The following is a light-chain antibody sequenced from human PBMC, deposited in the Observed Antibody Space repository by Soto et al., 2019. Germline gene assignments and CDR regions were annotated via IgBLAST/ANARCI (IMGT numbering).Light chain of an antibody. CDR3: QQYYNWPPT. CDR1: QSVSSN. V-gene: IGKV3-15*01. Sequence: EIVMTQSPATLSVSPGERATLSGRASQSVSSNLAWYQQKPGQAPRHLLYGASTRATGIPARFSGSGSGTEFTLTISSLQSEDFAVYYCQQYYNWPPTFGQGTKVDNK. CDR2: GAS. J-gene: IGKJ1*01.